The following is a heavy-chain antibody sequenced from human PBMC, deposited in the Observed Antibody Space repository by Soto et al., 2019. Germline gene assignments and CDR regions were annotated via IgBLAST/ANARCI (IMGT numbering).Heavy chain of an antibody. J-gene: IGHJ5*02. V-gene: IGHV4-4*07. CDR2: IYTSGST. CDR3: ARAGGYEVQGNNWFDP. Sequence: NPSETLSLTCTVSGGPISGYYWSWIRQPAGKGLEWIGRIYTSGSTNYNPSLKSRVTLSVDTSKNQFSLKLTSVTAADTAVYYCARAGGYEVQGNNWFDPWGQGTLVTVSS. CDR1: GGPISGYY. D-gene: IGHD5-12*01.